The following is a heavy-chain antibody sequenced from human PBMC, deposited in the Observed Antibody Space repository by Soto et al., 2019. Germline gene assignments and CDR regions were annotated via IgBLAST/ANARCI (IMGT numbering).Heavy chain of an antibody. CDR1: GYTLTIYG. D-gene: IGHD3-22*01. J-gene: IGHJ4*02. CDR3: ARDGWGYYESSGYYSERPRDY. V-gene: IGHV1-18*01. Sequence: ASVKVSCKASGYTLTIYGIRWVRQAPGQGLQWMGWLSAYNGNPNYAQKRQGRGTMTTDTSTSTAYMELRSRRSDETAVYYCARDGWGYYESSGYYSERPRDYCGQGTLVTXSS. CDR2: LSAYNGNP.